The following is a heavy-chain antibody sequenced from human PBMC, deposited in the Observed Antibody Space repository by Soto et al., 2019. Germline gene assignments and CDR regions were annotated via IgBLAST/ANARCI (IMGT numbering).Heavy chain of an antibody. Sequence: ASVKVSCKASGYTFTSYDINWVRQATGQGLEWMGWMNPNSGNTGYAQKFQGRVTMTRNTSISTAYMELSSLRSEDTAVYYCARTMVRGPNNGDYYYYYMDVWGKGTTVTVSS. D-gene: IGHD3-10*01. CDR2: MNPNSGNT. CDR3: ARTMVRGPNNGDYYYYYMDV. V-gene: IGHV1-8*01. CDR1: GYTFTSYD. J-gene: IGHJ6*03.